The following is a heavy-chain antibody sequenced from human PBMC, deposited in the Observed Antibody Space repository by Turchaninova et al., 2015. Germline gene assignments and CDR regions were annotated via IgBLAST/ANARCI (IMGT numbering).Heavy chain of an antibody. J-gene: IGHJ4*02. CDR3: AKGSGSYYGGVDY. V-gene: IGHV3-64*01. Sequence: EVQLVESGGVLVQPGGSLRLSCAASGLTFSSYAMHWVRQGPGKGLEYVSAISSNGGSTYYVSSVKGRFTISRDNSKNTLYLQMGSLRAEDMAVYYCAKGSGSYYGGVDYWGQGTLVTVSS. CDR1: GLTFSSYA. D-gene: IGHD1-26*01. CDR2: ISSNGGST.